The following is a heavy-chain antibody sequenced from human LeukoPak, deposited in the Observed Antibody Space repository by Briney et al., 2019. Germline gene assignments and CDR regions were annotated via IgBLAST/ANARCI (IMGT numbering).Heavy chain of an antibody. CDR3: ATSSTLIVVAPTAIRDY. J-gene: IGHJ4*02. D-gene: IGHD2-2*02. V-gene: IGHV3-23*01. CDR2: INSYGDSK. Sequence: GGSLRLSCAVAGFTFNSYAMSWVRQAPGKGLEWVSTINSYGDSKYYADSAKGRFTISRDNSRNTLYLQMSSLRAEDTAVYYCATSSTLIVVAPTAIRDYWGQGTLVTVSS. CDR1: GFTFNSYA.